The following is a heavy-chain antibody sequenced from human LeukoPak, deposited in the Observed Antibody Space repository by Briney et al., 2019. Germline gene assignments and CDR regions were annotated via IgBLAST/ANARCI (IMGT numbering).Heavy chain of an antibody. CDR3: ARAREGSYDFWSGYYSGYYYYGMDV. D-gene: IGHD3-3*01. J-gene: IGHJ6*02. CDR2: INHSGST. Sequence: PSETLSLTCAVYGGSFSGYYWSWIRQPPGKGLEWIGEINHSGSTNYNPSLKGRVTISVDTSKNQSSLKLSSVTAADTAVYYCARAREGSYDFWSGYYSGYYYYGMDVWGQGTTVTVSS. CDR1: GGSFSGYY. V-gene: IGHV4-34*01.